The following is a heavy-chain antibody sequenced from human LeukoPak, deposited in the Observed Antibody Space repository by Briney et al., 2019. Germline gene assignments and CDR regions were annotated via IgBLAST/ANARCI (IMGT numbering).Heavy chain of an antibody. J-gene: IGHJ5*02. CDR1: GYTFTSYA. V-gene: IGHV7-4-1*02. CDR2: INTNTGSP. Sequence: GASVKVSCKASGYTFTSYAMNWVRQAPGQGLEWMGWINTNTGSPTYAQGFTGRFVFSLDTSVSTAYLQISSLKVEDTAVYYCTRDPSRFDPWGQGTLVTVSS. CDR3: TRDPSRFDP.